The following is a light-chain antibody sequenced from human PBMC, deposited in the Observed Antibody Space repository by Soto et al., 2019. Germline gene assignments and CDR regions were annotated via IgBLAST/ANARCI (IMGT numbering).Light chain of an antibody. Sequence: EIVMTQSPSTLSVSPWERSTLSFRASQSVSSNLAWYQQKPGQAPRLLIYGASTRATGIPARFSGSGSGTEFTLTISSLQSEDFAVYYCQQYNNWPRTFGQGTMV. V-gene: IGKV3-15*01. CDR2: GAS. CDR1: QSVSSN. CDR3: QQYNNWPRT. J-gene: IGKJ1*01.